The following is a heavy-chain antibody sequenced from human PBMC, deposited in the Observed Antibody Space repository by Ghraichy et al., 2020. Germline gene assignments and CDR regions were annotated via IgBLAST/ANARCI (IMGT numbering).Heavy chain of an antibody. V-gene: IGHV1-18*01. CDR2: ISAYNGNT. CDR3: ARNYYDSSGYYHFDY. D-gene: IGHD3-22*01. J-gene: IGHJ4*02. Sequence: ASVKVSCKASGYTFTSYGISWVRQAPGQVLEWMGWISAYNGNTNYAQKLQGRVTMTTDTSTSTAYMELRSLRSDDTAVYYCARNYYDSSGYYHFDYWGQGTLVTVSS. CDR1: GYTFTSYG.